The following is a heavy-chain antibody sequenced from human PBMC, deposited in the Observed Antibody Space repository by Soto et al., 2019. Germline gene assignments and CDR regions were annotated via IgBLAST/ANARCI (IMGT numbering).Heavy chain of an antibody. V-gene: IGHV1-69*13. CDR1: GGTFSSYA. CDR3: ARAYCSSTSCYPVYYYYGMDV. D-gene: IGHD2-2*01. CDR2: IIPIFGTA. J-gene: IGHJ6*02. Sequence: RASVKVSCKASGGTFSSYAISWVRQAPGQGLEWMGGIIPIFGTANYAQKFQGRVTITADESTSTAYMELSSLRSEDTAVYYCARAYCSSTSCYPVYYYYGMDVWGQGTTVTVSS.